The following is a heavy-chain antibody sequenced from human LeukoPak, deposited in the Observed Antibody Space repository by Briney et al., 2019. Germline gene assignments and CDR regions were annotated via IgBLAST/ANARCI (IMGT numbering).Heavy chain of an antibody. CDR2: IYTSGST. V-gene: IGHV4-61*02. CDR1: GGSISSGSYY. CDR3: ARGAYYGSGSYNVD. Sequence: PSQTLSLTCTVSGGSISSGSYYWSWIRQPAGKGLEWIGRIYTSGSTNYNPSLKSRVTISVDTSKNQFSLKLSSVTAADTAVYYCARGAYYGSGSYNVDWGQGTLVTVSS. D-gene: IGHD3-10*01. J-gene: IGHJ4*02.